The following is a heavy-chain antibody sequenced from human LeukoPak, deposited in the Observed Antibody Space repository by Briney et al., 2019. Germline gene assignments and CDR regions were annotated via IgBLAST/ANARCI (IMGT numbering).Heavy chain of an antibody. CDR2: ISSSSSYI. V-gene: IGHV3-21*01. D-gene: IGHD1-26*01. Sequence: PGGSLRLSCAASGFTFSSYSMNWVRQAPGKGLEWVSSISSSSSYIYYVDSVKGRFTISRDNAKNSLYLQMNSLRAEDTAVYYCARERARESPKLRGAFDPWGQGTLVTVSS. J-gene: IGHJ5*02. CDR3: ARERARESPKLRGAFDP. CDR1: GFTFSSYS.